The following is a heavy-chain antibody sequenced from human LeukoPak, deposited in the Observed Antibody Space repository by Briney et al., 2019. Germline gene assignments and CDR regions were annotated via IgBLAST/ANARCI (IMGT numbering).Heavy chain of an antibody. V-gene: IGHV3-30*18. D-gene: IGHD3-10*01. CDR1: GFTLSSFG. Sequence: GESLTLSCAASGFTLSSFGMHWVRQAPGKGLEWVAVISYDGSNKNHVDSVKGRFTISRDNSKSTLYLQMNRLRAEDTAVYYCAKDRWFGAGSRSQFDYWGQGTLVTVSS. J-gene: IGHJ4*02. CDR3: AKDRWFGAGSRSQFDY. CDR2: ISYDGSNK.